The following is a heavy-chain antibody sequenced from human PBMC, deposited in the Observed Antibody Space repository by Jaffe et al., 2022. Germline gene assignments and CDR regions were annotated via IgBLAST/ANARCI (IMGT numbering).Heavy chain of an antibody. CDR3: AKDIPQPIVVVVAATGWSFDY. CDR2: ISGSGGST. CDR1: GFTFSSYA. Sequence: EVQLLESGGGLVQPGGSLRLSCAASGFTFSSYAMSWVRQAPGKGLEWVSAISGSGGSTYYADSVKGRFTISRDNSKNTLYLQMNSLRAEDTAVYYCAKDIPQPIVVVVAATGWSFDYWGQGTLVTVSS. V-gene: IGHV3-23*01. D-gene: IGHD2-15*01. J-gene: IGHJ4*02.